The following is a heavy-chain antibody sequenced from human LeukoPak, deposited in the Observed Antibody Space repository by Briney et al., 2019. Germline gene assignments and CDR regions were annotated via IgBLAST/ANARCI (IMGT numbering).Heavy chain of an antibody. D-gene: IGHD2-15*01. CDR1: GFTFSSYA. CDR3: AACAVGGCFWGRGWFDP. V-gene: IGHV3-23*01. J-gene: IGHJ5*02. Sequence: GGSLRLSCAASGFTFSSYAMSWVRQAPGKGLEWVSAISGSGGSTYYADSVKGRFTISRDNSKNTLYLQMNSLRAEDTAVYHCAACAVGGCFWGRGWFDPWGQGTLVTVSS. CDR2: ISGSGGST.